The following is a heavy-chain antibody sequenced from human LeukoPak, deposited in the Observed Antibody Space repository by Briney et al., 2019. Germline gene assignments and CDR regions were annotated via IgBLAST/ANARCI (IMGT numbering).Heavy chain of an antibody. D-gene: IGHD3-3*01. CDR2: IYSGGST. J-gene: IGHJ3*02. CDR3: AKATIFGVGPRQAFDI. Sequence: PGGSLRLSCAASGFTVSSNYMSWVRQAPGKGLEWVSVIYSGGSTYYADSVKGRFTISRDNSKNTLYLQMNSLRAEDTAVYYCAKATIFGVGPRQAFDIWGQGTMVTVSS. V-gene: IGHV3-53*01. CDR1: GFTVSSNY.